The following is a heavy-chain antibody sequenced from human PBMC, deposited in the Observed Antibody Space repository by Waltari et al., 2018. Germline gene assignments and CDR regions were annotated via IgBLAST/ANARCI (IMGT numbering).Heavy chain of an antibody. J-gene: IGHJ5*02. CDR3: AAGSSTSCYYA. CDR2: IYSDGSST. V-gene: IGHV3-74*01. CDR1: GFTFRGSW. D-gene: IGHD2-2*01. Sequence: EVQLVESGGGLVQPGGSLRLSCAASGFTFRGSWMPWVRQAPGKGLVWVSRIYSDGSSTNYADSVKGRFTISRDNAKNTLYLQMNSLRVEDTAVYYCAAGSSTSCYYAWGQGTLVTVSS.